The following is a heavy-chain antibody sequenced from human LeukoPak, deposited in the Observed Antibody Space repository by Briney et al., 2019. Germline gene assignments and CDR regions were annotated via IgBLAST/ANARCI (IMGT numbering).Heavy chain of an antibody. J-gene: IGHJ3*02. Sequence: GGSLRLSCAASGFTFSSYWMSWVRQAPGKGLEWVANIKQDGSEKYYVDSVKGRFTISRDNAKNSLYLQMNSLRAEDTAVYYCARVRRTYWPPHDAFDIWGQGTMVTVSS. CDR3: ARVRRTYWPPHDAFDI. V-gene: IGHV3-7*01. CDR1: GFTFSSYW. CDR2: IKQDGSEK. D-gene: IGHD2-8*02.